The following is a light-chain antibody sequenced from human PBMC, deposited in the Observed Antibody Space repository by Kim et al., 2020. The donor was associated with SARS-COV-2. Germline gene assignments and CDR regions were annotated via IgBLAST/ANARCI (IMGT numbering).Light chain of an antibody. CDR3: QQDYNLPYT. Sequence: PGKRDTLTCRASQSDSCSYVTWYQQKPGQAPRLLVHGASTRATGIPARFSGSGSGTEFTLTISRLQPEDFAVYYCQQDYNLPYTFGQGNKLEI. CDR2: GAS. V-gene: IGKV3D-7*01. CDR1: QSDSCSY. J-gene: IGKJ2*01.